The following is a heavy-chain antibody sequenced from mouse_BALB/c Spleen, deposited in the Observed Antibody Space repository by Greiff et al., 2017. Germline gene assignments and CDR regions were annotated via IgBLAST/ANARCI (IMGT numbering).Heavy chain of an antibody. V-gene: IGHV1-15*01. Sequence: VKLQESGAELVRPGASVTLSCKASGYTFTDYEMHWVKQTPVHGLEWIGAIDPETGGTAYNQKFKGKATLTADKSSSTAYMELRSLTSEDSAVYYCTGDYPWFAYWGQGTLVTVSA. D-gene: IGHD2-4*01. CDR1: GYTFTDYE. J-gene: IGHJ3*01. CDR3: TGDYPWFAY. CDR2: IDPETGGT.